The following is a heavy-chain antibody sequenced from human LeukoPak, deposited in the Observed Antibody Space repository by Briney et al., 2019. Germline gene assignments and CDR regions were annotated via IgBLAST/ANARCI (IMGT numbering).Heavy chain of an antibody. Sequence: GGSLRLSCAASGFTFSSYGMHWVRQAPGKGLEWVAVIWYDGSNKYYADSVKGRFTISRDNSKNTLYLQMNSLRAEDTAVYYCARDIADDIVVVPAASYYYYGMDVWGQGTTVTVSS. D-gene: IGHD2-2*01. V-gene: IGHV3-33*01. CDR1: GFTFSSYG. CDR2: IWYDGSNK. J-gene: IGHJ6*02. CDR3: ARDIADDIVVVPAASYYYYGMDV.